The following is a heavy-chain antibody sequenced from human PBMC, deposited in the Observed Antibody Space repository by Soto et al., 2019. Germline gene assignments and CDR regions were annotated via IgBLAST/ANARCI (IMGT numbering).Heavy chain of an antibody. J-gene: IGHJ4*02. CDR2: ISYDGSNK. CDR3: AFLSYDSSGFDY. CDR1: GFTFSSYG. D-gene: IGHD3-22*01. V-gene: IGHV3-30*03. Sequence: GWSLRLSCAASGFTFSSYGMHWVRQAPGKGLEWVAVISYDGSNKYYADSVKGRFTISRDNSKNTLYLQMNSMRAEDTAVYYFAFLSYDSSGFDYWGQGT.